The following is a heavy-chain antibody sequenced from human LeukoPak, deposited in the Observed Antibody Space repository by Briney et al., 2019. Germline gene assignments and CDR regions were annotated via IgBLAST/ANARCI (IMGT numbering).Heavy chain of an antibody. CDR3: AKTPGDCTGGTCYSFDY. J-gene: IGHJ4*02. Sequence: GRSPRLSCAASGFTFYTYAMTWVRQAPGKGLEWVSSISGSGDNTYYADSVKGRFTVSRDNSKNTLYLQMNSLRAEDTAVYYCAKTPGDCTGGTCYSFDYWGQGSLVTVS. V-gene: IGHV3-23*01. CDR2: ISGSGDNT. CDR1: GFTFYTYA. D-gene: IGHD2-15*01.